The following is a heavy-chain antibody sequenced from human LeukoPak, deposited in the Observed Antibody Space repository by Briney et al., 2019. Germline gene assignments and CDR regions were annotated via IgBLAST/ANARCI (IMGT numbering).Heavy chain of an antibody. V-gene: IGHV3-53*01. CDR2: IYSGGST. CDR1: GFTVSSNY. CDR3: ARDSPKYGMDV. Sequence: GGSLRLSCAASGFTVSSNYMSWVRQAPGKGLEWVSVIYSGGSTCYADSVKGRFTISRDNSKNTLYLQMNSLRAEDTAVYYCARDSPKYGMDVWGQGTTVTVSS. J-gene: IGHJ6*02.